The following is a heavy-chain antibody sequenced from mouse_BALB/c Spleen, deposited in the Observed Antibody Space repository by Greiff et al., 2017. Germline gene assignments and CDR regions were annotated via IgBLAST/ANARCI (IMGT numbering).Heavy chain of an antibody. D-gene: IGHD2-1*01. CDR2: INPSNGGT. V-gene: IGHV1S81*02. CDR3: TRGNPYAMDY. Sequence: VQLQQSGAELVKPGASVQLSCKASGYTFTSYYMYWVKQRPGQGLEWIGEINPSNGGTNFNEKFKSKATLTVDKSSSTAYMQLSSLTSEDSAVYYCTRGNPYAMDYWGQGTSVTVSS. CDR1: GYTFTSYY. J-gene: IGHJ4*01.